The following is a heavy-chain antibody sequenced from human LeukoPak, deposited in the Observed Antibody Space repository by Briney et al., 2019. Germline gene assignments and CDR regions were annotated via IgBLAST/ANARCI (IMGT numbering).Heavy chain of an antibody. CDR1: GGSISSYY. CDR3: ARVAPYWSSTSCYFDY. J-gene: IGHJ4*02. CDR2: IYYSGST. D-gene: IGHD2-2*01. V-gene: IGHV4-59*01. Sequence: SETLSLTCTVSGGSISSYYWSWIRQPPGKGLECIGYIYYSGSTNYNPSLKSRVTISVDTSKNQFSLKLSSVTAADTAVYYCARVAPYWSSTSCYFDYWGQGTLVTVSS.